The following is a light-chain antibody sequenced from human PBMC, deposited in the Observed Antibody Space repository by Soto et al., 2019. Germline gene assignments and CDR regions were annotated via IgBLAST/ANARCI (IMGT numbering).Light chain of an antibody. J-gene: IGKJ2*03. V-gene: IGKV4-1*01. Sequence: ILMTQSPDSLPVSLGERATINCKSSQRLFYSSNNKNYLAWYQQKPGQPPKLLIFWASTRESGVPDRFSGSGSLTDFTLIISRRQAEDVAVYYCQQYDYTPYSFGQATKLEIK. CDR2: WAS. CDR3: QQYDYTPYS. CDR1: QRLFYSSNNKNY.